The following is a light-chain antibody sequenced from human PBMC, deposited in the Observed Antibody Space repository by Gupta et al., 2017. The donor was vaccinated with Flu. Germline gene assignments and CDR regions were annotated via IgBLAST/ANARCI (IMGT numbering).Light chain of an antibody. Sequence: SYELTQPPSVSVSPGQTARITCSGDALPKKFAFWYQQKSGQAPVLVIYEDNKRASGIPERFSGSSSGTMATLTISGAQVEDEADYFCYSTDSSGNYGVFGGGTKLTVL. V-gene: IGLV3-10*01. CDR2: EDN. J-gene: IGLJ2*01. CDR3: YSTDSSGNYGV. CDR1: ALPKKF.